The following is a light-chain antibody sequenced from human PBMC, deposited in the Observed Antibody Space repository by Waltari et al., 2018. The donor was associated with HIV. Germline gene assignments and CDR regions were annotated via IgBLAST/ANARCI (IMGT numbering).Light chain of an antibody. CDR2: DVS. J-gene: IGLJ2*01. V-gene: IGLV2-14*01. CDR1: SSDVGGYNY. Sequence: QSALTQPASVSGSPGQSITISCTGTSSDVGGYNYVSWYQQHPGKAPKLMIYDVSNRPSGVSNRFSGSKSGNTASLTISGLQAEDDADDYCSSYTSSSTNVVFGGGTKLTVL. CDR3: SSYTSSSTNVV.